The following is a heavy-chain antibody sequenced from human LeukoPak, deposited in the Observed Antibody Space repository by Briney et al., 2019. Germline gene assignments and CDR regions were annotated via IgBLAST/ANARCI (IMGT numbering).Heavy chain of an antibody. CDR2: IYHSGST. Sequence: PSETLSLTCTVSGGSISSYYWSWIRQPPGKGLEWIGYIYHSGSTYYNPSLKSRVTISVDRSKNQFSLKLSSVTAADTAVYYCARDSSGTSSYWGQGTLVTVSS. CDR3: ARDSSGTSSY. V-gene: IGHV4-59*12. D-gene: IGHD1-1*01. J-gene: IGHJ4*02. CDR1: GGSISSYY.